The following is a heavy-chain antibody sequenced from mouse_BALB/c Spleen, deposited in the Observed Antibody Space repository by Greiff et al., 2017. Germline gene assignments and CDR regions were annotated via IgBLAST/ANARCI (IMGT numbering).Heavy chain of an antibody. CDR1: GFSLTSYD. CDR2: IWTGGGT. D-gene: IGHD2-4*01. V-gene: IGHV2-9-2*01. Sequence: QVQLKESGPGLVAPSQSLSITCTVSGFSLTSYDISWIRQPPGKGLEWLGVIWTGGGTNYNSAFMSRLSISKDNSKSQVFLKMNSLQTDDTAIYYCVIFDSAWFAYWGQGTLVTVSA. J-gene: IGHJ3*01. CDR3: VIFDSAWFAY.